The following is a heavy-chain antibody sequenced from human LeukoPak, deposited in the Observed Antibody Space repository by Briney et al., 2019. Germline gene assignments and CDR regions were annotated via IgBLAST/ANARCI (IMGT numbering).Heavy chain of an antibody. CDR2: IYYSGST. Sequence: SETLSLTCTVSGGSISSYYWSWIRQPPGKGLEWIGYIYYSGSTNYNPSLKSRVTISVDTSKNQFSLKLSSVTAADTAVYYCARDALYYDILTGRSHYMDVWGKGTTVTVSS. CDR1: GGSISSYY. V-gene: IGHV4-59*01. D-gene: IGHD3-9*01. J-gene: IGHJ6*03. CDR3: ARDALYYDILTGRSHYMDV.